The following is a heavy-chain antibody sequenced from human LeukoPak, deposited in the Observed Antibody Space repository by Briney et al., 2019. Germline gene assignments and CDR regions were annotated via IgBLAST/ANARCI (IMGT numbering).Heavy chain of an antibody. CDR3: ARGSGSYDDFDY. CDR2: IYSGGST. CDR1: GFTVSSNY. Sequence: PGGSLRLSCAASGFTVSSNYMSGVRQAPGRGLEWGSVIYSGGSTYYADSVKGRFTISRDNSKNTLYLQMNSLRAEDTAVYYCARGSGSYDDFDYWGQGTLVTVSS. V-gene: IGHV3-53*01. D-gene: IGHD1-26*01. J-gene: IGHJ4*02.